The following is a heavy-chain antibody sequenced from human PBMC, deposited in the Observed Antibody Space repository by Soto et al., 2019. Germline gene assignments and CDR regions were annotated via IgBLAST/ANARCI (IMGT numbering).Heavy chain of an antibody. D-gene: IGHD5-18*01. CDR3: ARALGYNYGDRDHYYGMDV. V-gene: IGHV3-30-3*01. CDR1: GFTFTAYG. CDR2: ISHDGGNK. J-gene: IGHJ6*02. Sequence: QEQLVESGGGVVQPGRSLRLSCAASGFTFTAYGMHWVRQAPGKGLEWVAVISHDGGNKYYADSVKGRFTLSRDNSKYMLYLQMSSLRPDDTAVYYCARALGYNYGDRDHYYGMDVWGQGITVTVSS.